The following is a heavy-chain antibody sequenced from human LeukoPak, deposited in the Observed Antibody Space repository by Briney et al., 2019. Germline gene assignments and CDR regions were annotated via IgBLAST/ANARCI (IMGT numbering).Heavy chain of an antibody. Sequence: GASVKVSCRASGGTFSSYAISWARQAPGQGLEWMGGIIPIFGTANYAQKFQGRVTITADESTSTAYMELSSLRSEDTAVYYCASRPVITTVVPWAFYWGQGTQVTVSS. CDR3: ASRPVITTVVPWAFY. CDR2: IIPIFGTA. V-gene: IGHV1-69*13. D-gene: IGHD4-23*01. J-gene: IGHJ4*02. CDR1: GGTFSSYA.